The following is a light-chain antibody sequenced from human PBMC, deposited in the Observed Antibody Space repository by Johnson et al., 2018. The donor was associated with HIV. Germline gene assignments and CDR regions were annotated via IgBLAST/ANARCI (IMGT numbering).Light chain of an antibody. V-gene: IGLV1-51*02. CDR1: NSNIGNNY. CDR2: ENN. Sequence: QPALTQPPSVSAAPGQKVTISCSGSNSNIGNNYVSWYQQLPGTAPKLLIYENNRRSSGIPDRFSGSKSATSATLGITGLQTGDGADYYCGTWDSSLSVYVFGSGTKVTVL. J-gene: IGLJ1*01. CDR3: GTWDSSLSVYV.